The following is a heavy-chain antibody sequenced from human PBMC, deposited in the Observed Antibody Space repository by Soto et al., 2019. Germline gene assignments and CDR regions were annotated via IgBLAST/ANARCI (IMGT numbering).Heavy chain of an antibody. D-gene: IGHD3-10*01. Sequence: SETLSLTCTVSGGSISSGDYYWSWIRQPPGKGLEWIGYIYCSGSTYYNPSLKRRVTISVDTSKNHFSLKLSPVTAADTGVYYCARDLSGDYYYYGMDVWGQGTTVTVPS. CDR2: IYCSGST. CDR3: ARDLSGDYYYYGMDV. V-gene: IGHV4-30-4*01. J-gene: IGHJ6*02. CDR1: GGSISSGDYY.